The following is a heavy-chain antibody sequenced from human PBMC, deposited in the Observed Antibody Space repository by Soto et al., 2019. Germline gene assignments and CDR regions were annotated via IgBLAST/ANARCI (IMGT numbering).Heavy chain of an antibody. CDR1: GDSVRNQY. CDR3: ARTLDYGHMDV. V-gene: IGHV4-4*09. J-gene: IGHJ6*03. CDR2: IYRSGST. Sequence: QVQMQESGPGLVKPSETLSLTCTVSGDSVRNQYWSWIRRPPGRGLEWIGYIYRSGSTKYNPSLKSRLTISVDTSKNQFSLKLSSETAADTAVYYCARTLDYGHMDVWGKGTTVTVSS. D-gene: IGHD3-16*01.